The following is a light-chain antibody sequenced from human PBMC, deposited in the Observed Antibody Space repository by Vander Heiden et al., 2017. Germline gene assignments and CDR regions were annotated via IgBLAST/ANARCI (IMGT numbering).Light chain of an antibody. V-gene: IGKV1-13*02. CDR2: VAS. J-gene: IGKJ5*01. CDR1: RGISSD. Sequence: AIQFTQLPTSLSASVGDSVTSTCRPHRGISSDLDRYQQKPGKAPKLLIYVASSLESGVPSRLSGSGSGTDFTLTISSLQPEDFAAYYCQQVHTYPLAFGQGTQLEIK. CDR3: QQVHTYPLA.